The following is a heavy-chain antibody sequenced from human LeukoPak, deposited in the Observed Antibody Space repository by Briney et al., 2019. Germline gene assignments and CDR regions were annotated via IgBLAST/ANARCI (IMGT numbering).Heavy chain of an antibody. CDR3: AREGGKDFDY. Sequence: PGGSLRLSCAASGFSFSDFWMNWVRQAPGKGLEWVSYISSSSSLIHYADSVKGRFTMSRDNAKNSLFLHMNSLRAEDTAVYYCAREGGKDFDYWGQGRMVTVSS. CDR2: ISSSSSLI. V-gene: IGHV3-21*05. D-gene: IGHD1-26*01. CDR1: GFSFSDFW. J-gene: IGHJ4*02.